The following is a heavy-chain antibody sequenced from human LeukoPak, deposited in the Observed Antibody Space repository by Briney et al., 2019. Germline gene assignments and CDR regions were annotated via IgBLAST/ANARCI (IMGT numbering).Heavy chain of an antibody. Sequence: GESLRIPCKGSGYSFTSYWISWVRQMPGKGLEWMGRIDPSDSYTNYSPSFQDHVTISADKSISTAYLQWSSLKASDTAMYYCARQSLLTGYYYGMDVWGKGTTVTVSS. J-gene: IGHJ6*04. D-gene: IGHD3-9*01. V-gene: IGHV5-10-1*01. CDR3: ARQSLLTGYYYGMDV. CDR1: GYSFTSYW. CDR2: IDPSDSYT.